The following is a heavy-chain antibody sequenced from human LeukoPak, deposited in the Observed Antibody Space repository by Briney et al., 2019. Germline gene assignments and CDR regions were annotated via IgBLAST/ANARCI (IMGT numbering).Heavy chain of an antibody. D-gene: IGHD3-3*01. V-gene: IGHV3-9*01. CDR1: GFAFDDYA. CDR2: ISWNSGSI. CDR3: AKDITIFGVGDAFDI. Sequence: GGSLRLSCAASGFAFDDYAMHWVRQAPGKGLEWVSGISWNSGSIGYADSVKGRFTISRDNAKNSLYLQMNSLRAEDTALYYCAKDITIFGVGDAFDIWGQGTMVTVSS. J-gene: IGHJ3*02.